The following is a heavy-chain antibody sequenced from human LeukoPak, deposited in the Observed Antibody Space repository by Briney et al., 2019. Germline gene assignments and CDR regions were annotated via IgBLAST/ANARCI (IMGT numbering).Heavy chain of an antibody. J-gene: IGHJ4*02. CDR2: IKQDGSEK. V-gene: IGHV3-7*01. Sequence: GGSLRLSCAASGFTFSSYWMSWVRQAPGKGLEWVANIKQDGSEKYYVDSVKGRFTISRDNAKNSLYLQMNSLRAEDTAVYYCAREEELERLYYFDYWGQGTLVTVSS. CDR1: GFTFSSYW. CDR3: AREEELERLYYFDY. D-gene: IGHD1-1*01.